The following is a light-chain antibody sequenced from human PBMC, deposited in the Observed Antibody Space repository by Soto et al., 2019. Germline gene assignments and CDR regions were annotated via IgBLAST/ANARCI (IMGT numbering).Light chain of an antibody. CDR3: AAWDDSLNAYYV. V-gene: IGLV1-44*01. CDR2: SNN. CDR1: SSNIGSNT. J-gene: IGLJ1*01. Sequence: QSALTQPPSASATPGQRVTISCSGSSSNIGSNTVNWYQQLPGTAPKLLIYSNNQRPSGVPDRFSGSKSGTSASLAISGLQSEDEADYYCAAWDDSLNAYYVFGTGTKVTVL.